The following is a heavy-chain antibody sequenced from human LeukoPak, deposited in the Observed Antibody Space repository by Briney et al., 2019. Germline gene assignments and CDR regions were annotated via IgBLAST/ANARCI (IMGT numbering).Heavy chain of an antibody. D-gene: IGHD6-13*01. V-gene: IGHV4-59*01. J-gene: IGHJ4*02. CDR1: GGSISSYY. CDR2: IYYSGST. Sequence: PSETLSLTCTVSGGSISSYYWSWIRQPPGKGLEWIGYIYYSGSTNYNPSLKSRVTISVDTSKNQFSLKLSSVTAADTAVYYCARDAAAAGFGDFDDWGQGTLVTVSS. CDR3: ARDAAAAGFGDFDD.